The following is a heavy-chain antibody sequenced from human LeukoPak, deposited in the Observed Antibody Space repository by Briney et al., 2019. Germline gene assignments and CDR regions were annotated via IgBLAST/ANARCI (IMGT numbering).Heavy chain of an antibody. J-gene: IGHJ6*02. CDR2: ISSSSDYI. CDR1: AFNFSSYS. V-gene: IGHV3-21*01. CDR3: AREHQQLAPFYYYGMDV. D-gene: IGHD6-13*01. Sequence: GGSLRLSCAASAFNFSSYSMNWVRQAPGKGLEWVSSISSSSDYIYYADSLKGRFTISRDNAQNSLYLQMNNLRAEDTAVYYCAREHQQLAPFYYYGMDVWGQGTTVTVSS.